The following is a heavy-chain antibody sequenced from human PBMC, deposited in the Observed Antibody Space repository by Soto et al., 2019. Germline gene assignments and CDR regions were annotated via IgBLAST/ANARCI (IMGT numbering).Heavy chain of an antibody. CDR1: GFTFSGPA. D-gene: IGHD3-22*01. J-gene: IGHJ4*02. V-gene: IGHV3-73*01. CDR3: TRNNYDSSTSPGDY. CDR2: IRSKFNSYAT. Sequence: PGGSLRLSCAASGFTFSGPAMHWVRQASGKGLGWVGRIRSKFNSYATAYDVSVKGRFTISRDDSKNMAYLQMNSLKTEDTAVYYCTRNNYDSSTSPGDYWGQGTLVTVSS.